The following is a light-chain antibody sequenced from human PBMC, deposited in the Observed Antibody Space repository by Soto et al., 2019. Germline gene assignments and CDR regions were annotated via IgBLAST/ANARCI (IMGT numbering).Light chain of an antibody. V-gene: IGLV2-14*01. J-gene: IGLJ1*01. CDR3: ISYASINTYV. Sequence: QSVLTQPASVSGSPGQSITISCTGTSSDVGGYDYVSWYQRHPGKAPKLMIYDVTNRPSGVSNRFSGSKSGNTASLTISGLQAEDEADYYCISYASINTYVFGTGTKVTVL. CDR1: SSDVGGYDY. CDR2: DVT.